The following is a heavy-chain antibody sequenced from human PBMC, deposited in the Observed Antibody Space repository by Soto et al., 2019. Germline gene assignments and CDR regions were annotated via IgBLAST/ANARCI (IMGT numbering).Heavy chain of an antibody. J-gene: IGHJ4*02. D-gene: IGHD2-2*01. CDR1: GFTFSGYT. CDR3: AKPGRYCSTTSCYVGDY. Sequence: GGSLRLSCAASGFTFSGYTMSWVRQAPGKGLEWVSAISSTGGNTYYTDSVRGRFTISRDNSENTLYLQMNSLRAEDTAVYYCAKPGRYCSTTSCYVGDYWGQGTLVTVSS. V-gene: IGHV3-23*01. CDR2: ISSTGGNT.